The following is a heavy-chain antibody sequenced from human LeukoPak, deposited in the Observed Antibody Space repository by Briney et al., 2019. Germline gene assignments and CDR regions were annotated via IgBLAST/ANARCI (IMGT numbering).Heavy chain of an antibody. D-gene: IGHD1-14*01. Sequence: ASVKVSCTVSGYTLTELSMHWVRQAPGKGLEWMGGFDPEDGETIYAQKFQGRVTMTEDTSTDTAYMELSSLRSEDTAVYYCATIPIGVQPTTFDYWGQGTLVTVSS. CDR2: FDPEDGET. J-gene: IGHJ4*02. V-gene: IGHV1-24*01. CDR1: GYTLTELS. CDR3: ATIPIGVQPTTFDY.